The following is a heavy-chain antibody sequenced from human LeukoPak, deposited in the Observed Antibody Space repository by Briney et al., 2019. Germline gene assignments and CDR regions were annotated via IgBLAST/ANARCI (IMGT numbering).Heavy chain of an antibody. J-gene: IGHJ4*02. CDR1: GYTFPSYG. V-gene: IGHV1-3*01. D-gene: IGHD3-10*01. Sequence: ASVKVSCKASGYTFPSYGMHWVRQASGQRLEWMGWINAGNGNTKYSEKFQGRVTITRDTSASTAYMELSSLRSEDTAVYYCARDESYAVYWGQGTLVTVSS. CDR2: INAGNGNT. CDR3: ARDESYAVY.